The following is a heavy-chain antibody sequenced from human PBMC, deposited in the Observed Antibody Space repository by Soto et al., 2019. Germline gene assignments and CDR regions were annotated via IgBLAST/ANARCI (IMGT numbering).Heavy chain of an antibody. CDR2: IYYSGST. V-gene: IGHV4-30-4*01. D-gene: IGHD4-17*01. J-gene: IGHJ5*02. Sequence: SETLSLTCTVSGGSISSGDYYWSWIRQPPGKGLEWIGYIYYSGSTYYNPSLKSRVTISVDTSKNQFSLKLSSVTAADTAVYYCAREGYGDYPNWFDPWGQGTLVTVSS. CDR1: GGSISSGDYY. CDR3: AREGYGDYPNWFDP.